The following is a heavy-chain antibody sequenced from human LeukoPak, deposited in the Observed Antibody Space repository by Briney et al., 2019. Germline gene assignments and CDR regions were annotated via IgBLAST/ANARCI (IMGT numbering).Heavy chain of an antibody. Sequence: ASVKVSCKASGYTFTSYDINWGRQATGQGLEWMGWMNPNSGNTGYAQKFPGRVTMTRNTSISTAYMELSSLRSEDTAVYYCAREEGPAANWFDPWGQGTLVTVSS. D-gene: IGHD2-2*01. J-gene: IGHJ5*02. CDR3: AREEGPAANWFDP. V-gene: IGHV1-8*01. CDR1: GYTFTSYD. CDR2: MNPNSGNT.